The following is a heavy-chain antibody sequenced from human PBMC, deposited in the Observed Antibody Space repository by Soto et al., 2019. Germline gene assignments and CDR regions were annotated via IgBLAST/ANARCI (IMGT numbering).Heavy chain of an antibody. D-gene: IGHD3-10*01. CDR3: AREAPRGVDY. Sequence: QVQLQQWGAGLLKPSETLSLTCAVYGGSFSGYYWSWIRQPPGKGLEWIGEINHSGSTNYNPSLKSRVTISVDTSKNQFSLKLSSVTAADTAVYYCAREAPRGVDYWGQGTLVTVSS. CDR2: INHSGST. J-gene: IGHJ4*02. CDR1: GGSFSGYY. V-gene: IGHV4-34*01.